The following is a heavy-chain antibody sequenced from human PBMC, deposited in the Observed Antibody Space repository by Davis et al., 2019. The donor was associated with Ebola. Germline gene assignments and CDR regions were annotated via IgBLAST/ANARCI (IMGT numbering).Heavy chain of an antibody. CDR2: TSSGGSTT. J-gene: IGHJ4*02. CDR1: GFIFNNYA. CDR3: AKARSSWLDY. D-gene: IGHD6-13*01. Sequence: GGSLRLSCAASGFIFNNYAMTWVRQAPGRGLEWVSTTSSGGSTTYYADSVKGRFTISRDNSKNTLYLQMNSLRVDDTAVYYCAKARSSWLDYWGQGTLVTVSS. V-gene: IGHV3-23*01.